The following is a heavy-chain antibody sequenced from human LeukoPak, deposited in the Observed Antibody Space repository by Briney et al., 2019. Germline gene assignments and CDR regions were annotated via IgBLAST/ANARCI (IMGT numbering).Heavy chain of an antibody. CDR2: TYYRSKWYN. D-gene: IGHD3-16*01. J-gene: IGHJ5*02. CDR3: ARGVITFGGVNWFDP. Sequence: SQTRSLTCAISGDSVSSNSAAWNWIRQSPSRGLEWLGRTYYRSKWYNDYAVSVKSRITINPDTSKNQFSLQLNSVTPEDTAVYYCARGVITFGGVNWFDPWGQGTLVTVSS. V-gene: IGHV6-1*01. CDR1: GDSVSSNSAA.